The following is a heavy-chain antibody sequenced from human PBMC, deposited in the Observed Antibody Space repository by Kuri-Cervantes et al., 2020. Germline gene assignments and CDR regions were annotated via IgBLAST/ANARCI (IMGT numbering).Heavy chain of an antibody. CDR2: FYFSGKT. Sequence: SETLSLTCVVSGYSICSSYYWGWIRQTPGKGLEWIGSFYFSGKTDYNPSLKSRVTISVDTSKKQVSLNLTSVTAADTAVYYCARSIAAAAFDYWGPGNLVTVSS. J-gene: IGHJ4*02. V-gene: IGHV4-38-2*01. CDR1: GYSICSSYY. D-gene: IGHD6-13*01. CDR3: ARSIAAAAFDY.